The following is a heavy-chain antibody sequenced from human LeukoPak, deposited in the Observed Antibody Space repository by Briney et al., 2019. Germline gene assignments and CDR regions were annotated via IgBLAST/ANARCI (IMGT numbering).Heavy chain of an antibody. Sequence: PGGSVRLSCAASGFTLSNYGIHWVRQAPGKGLEWVAFIRYDGSNKYYADSVKGRFTISRDNAKNSLYLQMNSLRAEDTAVYYCARGGSSWPLPFDYWGQGTLVTVSS. V-gene: IGHV3-30*02. CDR2: IRYDGSNK. CDR3: ARGGSSWPLPFDY. D-gene: IGHD6-13*01. J-gene: IGHJ4*02. CDR1: GFTLSNYG.